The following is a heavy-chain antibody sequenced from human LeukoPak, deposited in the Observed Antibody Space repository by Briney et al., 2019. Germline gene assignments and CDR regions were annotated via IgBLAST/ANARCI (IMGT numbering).Heavy chain of an antibody. CDR2: ISGSSGTI. CDR1: GFTFSTYS. CDR3: ARRSELGVLYYMDV. V-gene: IGHV3-48*01. Sequence: GESLKISCTASGFTFSTYSMNWVRQAPGKGLEWVSYISGSSGTIYYADSVQGRFTISRDNAKSSLYLQMNNLRAEDTAVYYCARRSELGVLYYMDVWGKGTTVTVSS. J-gene: IGHJ6*03. D-gene: IGHD3-16*01.